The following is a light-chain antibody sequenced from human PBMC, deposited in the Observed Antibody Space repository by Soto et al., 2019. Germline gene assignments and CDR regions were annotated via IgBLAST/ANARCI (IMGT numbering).Light chain of an antibody. Sequence: DIQMTQSPSSLSASVGDRVTITCQAYHGISNYLNWYQQKPGKAPKLLIYDASNLETGVQSRFSGSGSGTDFTFTIISLQPEDIATYYCQQYENLPITFGQGTRLEIK. CDR1: HGISNY. CDR3: QQYENLPIT. J-gene: IGKJ5*01. V-gene: IGKV1-33*01. CDR2: DAS.